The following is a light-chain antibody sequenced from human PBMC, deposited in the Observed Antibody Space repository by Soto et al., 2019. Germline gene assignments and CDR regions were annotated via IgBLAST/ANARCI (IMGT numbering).Light chain of an antibody. V-gene: IGKV1-5*03. CDR1: QTISSW. CDR2: KAS. J-gene: IGKJ1*01. CDR3: QHYNSYSEA. Sequence: DIQMTQSPSALSGAVVDGFIVTWRASQTISSWLAWYQQKPGKAPKLLIYKASTLKSGVPSRFSGSGSGTEFTLTISSLQPDDFATYYCQHYNSYSEAFGQGTK.